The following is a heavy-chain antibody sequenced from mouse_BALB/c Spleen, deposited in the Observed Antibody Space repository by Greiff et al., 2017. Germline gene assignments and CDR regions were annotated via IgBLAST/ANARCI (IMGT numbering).Heavy chain of an antibody. CDR3: ARASNWDDWYFDV. CDR1: GYTFTSYV. D-gene: IGHD4-1*01. CDR2: INPYNDGT. Sequence: LQESGPELVEPGASVKMSCKASGYTFTSYVMHWVKQKPGQGLEWIGYINPYNDGTKYNEKFKGKATLTSDKSSSTAYMELSSLTSEDSAVYYCARASNWDDWYFDVWGAGTTVTVSS. V-gene: IGHV1-14*01. J-gene: IGHJ1*01.